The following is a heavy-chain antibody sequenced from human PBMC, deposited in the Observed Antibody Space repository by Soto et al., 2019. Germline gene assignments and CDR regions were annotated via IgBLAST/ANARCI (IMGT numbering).Heavy chain of an antibody. CDR1: GFAFSQFD. V-gene: IGHV3-23*01. D-gene: IGHD2-15*01. J-gene: IGHJ4*02. Sequence: EVQLLESGGGLVQPGGSLRLSCAASGFAFSQFDMSWVRQAPGKGLEWVSAISASGGTIPYTDSVRGRFTNSRDNIRNPVDLQRTNVSAEDTGVYYCTSHQIAVCDYWGRGTLVTVSS. CDR2: ISASGGTI. CDR3: TSHQIAVCDY.